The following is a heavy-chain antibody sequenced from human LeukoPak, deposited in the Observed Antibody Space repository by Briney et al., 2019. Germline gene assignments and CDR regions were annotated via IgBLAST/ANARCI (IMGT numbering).Heavy chain of an antibody. D-gene: IGHD6-25*01. V-gene: IGHV3-30-3*01. CDR2: ISYDGSNK. J-gene: IGHJ2*01. Sequence: SGGSLRLSCAASGFTFSSYAMHWVRQAPGKGLEWVAVISYDGSNKYYADSVKGRFTISRDNSKNTLYLQMNSLRAEDTAVYYCARPSGKADWYFDLWGRGTLVTVSS. CDR1: GFTFSSYA. CDR3: ARPSGKADWYFDL.